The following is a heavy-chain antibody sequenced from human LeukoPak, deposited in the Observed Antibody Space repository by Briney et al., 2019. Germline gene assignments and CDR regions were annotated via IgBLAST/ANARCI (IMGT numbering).Heavy chain of an antibody. Sequence: PSETLSLTRAVYGGSFSGYYWSWIRQPPGKGLEWIGEINHSGSTNYNPSLKSRVTISVDTSKNQFSLKLSSVTAADTAVYYCARGGYRPDIVVVVAATYFDYWGQGTLVTVSS. V-gene: IGHV4-34*01. CDR2: INHSGST. CDR3: ARGGYRPDIVVVVAATYFDY. CDR1: GGSFSGYY. D-gene: IGHD2-15*01. J-gene: IGHJ4*02.